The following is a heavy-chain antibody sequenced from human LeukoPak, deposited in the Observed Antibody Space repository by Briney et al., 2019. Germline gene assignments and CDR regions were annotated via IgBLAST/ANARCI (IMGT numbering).Heavy chain of an antibody. CDR3: ARYIAAAGTTGD. V-gene: IGHV4-30-2*01. CDR1: GGSISSGGYY. D-gene: IGHD6-13*01. Sequence: SETLSLTCTVSGGSISSGGYYWSWIRQPPGQGLEWIGYIYHSGSTYYNPSLKSRVTISVDRSKNQFSLRLSSVTAADTAVYYCARYIAAAGTTGDWGQGTLVTVSS. J-gene: IGHJ4*02. CDR2: IYHSGST.